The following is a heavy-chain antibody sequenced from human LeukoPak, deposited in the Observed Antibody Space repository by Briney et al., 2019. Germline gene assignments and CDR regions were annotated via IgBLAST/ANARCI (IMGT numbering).Heavy chain of an antibody. D-gene: IGHD1-26*01. J-gene: IGHJ4*02. CDR3: AREYSGSYSLDY. CDR1: GYTFTGYY. Sequence: GSVTVSCKASGYTFTGYYMHWVRQAPGQGLEWMGWINPNSGGTNYAQKLQGRVTMTRDTSISTAYMELSRLRSDDTAVYYCAREYSGSYSLDYWGQGTLVTVSS. V-gene: IGHV1-2*02. CDR2: INPNSGGT.